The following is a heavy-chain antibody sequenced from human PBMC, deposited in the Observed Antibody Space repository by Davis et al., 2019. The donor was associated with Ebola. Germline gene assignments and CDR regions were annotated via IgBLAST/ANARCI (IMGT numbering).Heavy chain of an antibody. CDR3: AKGVTDTYYDFWSGSGGYYYYMDV. J-gene: IGHJ6*03. CDR1: GFTFSSYG. Sequence: PGGSLRLSCAASGFTFSSYGMHWVRQAPGKGLEWVAFIRYDGSNKYYADSVKGRFTISRDNSKNTLYLQMNSLRAEDTAVYYCAKGVTDTYYDFWSGSGGYYYYMDVWGKGTTVTVSS. CDR2: IRYDGSNK. V-gene: IGHV3-30*02. D-gene: IGHD3-3*01.